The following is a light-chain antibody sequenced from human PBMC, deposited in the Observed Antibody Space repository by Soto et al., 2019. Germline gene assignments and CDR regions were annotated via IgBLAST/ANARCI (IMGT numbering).Light chain of an antibody. CDR3: QQYGRSKRWT. V-gene: IGKV3-20*01. CDR2: GAS. Sequence: EVVLTQFPGTLSLSPGERATLSCRASQTITGTYLAWYQQKPGQAPRLLIHGASTRATGIPDRFSGGGTGTDFNLNISRVEPEECAMYYCQQYGRSKRWTFGQGTKVEVK. CDR1: QTITGTY. J-gene: IGKJ1*01.